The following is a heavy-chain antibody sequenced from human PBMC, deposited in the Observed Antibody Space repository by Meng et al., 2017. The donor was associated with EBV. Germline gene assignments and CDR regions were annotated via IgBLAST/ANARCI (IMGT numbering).Heavy chain of an antibody. CDR1: GYAFTSYI. CDR3: ARVGIAVAGTGDY. D-gene: IGHD6-19*01. CDR2: INVGVGYT. V-gene: IGHV1-3*01. Sequence: VQLVESWDWGNNPGCLVKVPSKASGYAFTSYILHWVRQAPGQRLEWMGWINVGVGYTKYSQKFQGRVTISSDTSATTGYMELSSLRSEDTAVYYCARVGIAVAGTGDYWGQGTLVTVSS. J-gene: IGHJ4*02.